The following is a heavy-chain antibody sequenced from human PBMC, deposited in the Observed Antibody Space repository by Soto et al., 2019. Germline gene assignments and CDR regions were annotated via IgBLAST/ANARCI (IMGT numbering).Heavy chain of an antibody. V-gene: IGHV3-30-3*01. Sequence: GGSLRLSCAASGFTFSSYAMHWVRQAPGKGLEWVAVISYDGSNKYYADSVKGRFTISRDNSKNTLYLQMNSLRAEDTAVYYCAGLDGYSGYDYYYYYGMDVWGQGTTVTVSS. CDR2: ISYDGSNK. CDR3: AGLDGYSGYDYYYYYGMDV. CDR1: GFTFSSYA. D-gene: IGHD5-12*01. J-gene: IGHJ6*02.